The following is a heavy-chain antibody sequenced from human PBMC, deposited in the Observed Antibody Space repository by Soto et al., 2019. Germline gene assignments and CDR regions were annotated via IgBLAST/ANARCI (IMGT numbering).Heavy chain of an antibody. J-gene: IGHJ6*02. Sequence: QIQLVESGGGVVQPGRSLRLSCTASGFTFNSYGFNWVRQAPGKGLEWVAVIWYDGNTKYYADSVKGRFTISRDNLRSTVYLQMTSLSAADTAVYYCARPLVAPVAGPYYYGMGVWGQGTTVTVSS. CDR3: ARPLVAPVAGPYYYGMGV. D-gene: IGHD6-19*01. V-gene: IGHV3-33*01. CDR2: IWYDGNTK. CDR1: GFTFNSYG.